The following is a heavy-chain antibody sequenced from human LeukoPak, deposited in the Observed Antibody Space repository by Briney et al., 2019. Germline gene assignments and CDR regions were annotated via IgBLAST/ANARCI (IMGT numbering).Heavy chain of an antibody. J-gene: IGHJ4*02. CDR2: ISSSGSTI. V-gene: IGHV3-11*01. CDR3: ARTVVVVAAVDY. D-gene: IGHD2-15*01. CDR1: GFTFSDYY. Sequence: GGSLRLSCAASGFTFSDYYMGWIRQAPGKGLEWVSYISSSGSTIYYADSVKGRFTISRDNAKNSLYLQMNSLRAEASAVYYWARTVVVVAAVDYWGQGTLVTVSS.